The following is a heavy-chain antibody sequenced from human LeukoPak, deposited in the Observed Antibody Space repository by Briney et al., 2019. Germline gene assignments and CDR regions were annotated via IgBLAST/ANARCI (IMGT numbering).Heavy chain of an antibody. V-gene: IGHV4-59*01. J-gene: IGHJ4*02. CDR3: ARDRSYYFFDY. D-gene: IGHD1-26*01. CDR2: VYYTGST. Sequence: SETLSLTCTVTAGSISNYYWSWIRQSPGKGLEWIGYVYYTGSTNYNPSLKSRVTISVDTSKNQFSLKLNSVTAADTAVYYCARDRSYYFFDYWGQGTLVTVSS. CDR1: AGSISNYY.